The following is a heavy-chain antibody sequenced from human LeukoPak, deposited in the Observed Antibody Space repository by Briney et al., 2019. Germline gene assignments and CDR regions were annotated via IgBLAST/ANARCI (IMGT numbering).Heavy chain of an antibody. CDR3: AREIVCVVPAATGLDV. D-gene: IGHD2-2*01. V-gene: IGHV3-20*04. J-gene: IGHJ6*02. Sequence: PGGSLRLSCAASGFTFADYGMSWVRQAPEKGLEWVSGINWNGGSTGYADSVKGRFTISRDNAKNSLYLQMNSLRAEDTALYYCAREIVCVVPAATGLDVWGQGTTVTVSS. CDR2: INWNGGST. CDR1: GFTFADYG.